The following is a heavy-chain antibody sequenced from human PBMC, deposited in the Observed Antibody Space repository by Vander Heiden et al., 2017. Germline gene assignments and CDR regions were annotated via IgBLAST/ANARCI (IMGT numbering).Heavy chain of an antibody. V-gene: IGHV3-23*01. J-gene: IGHJ4*02. CDR3: AKLWRWMPDSDY. Sequence: EVQLLESGGGLVQPGGSLRLSCAASGFTFSRYAMSWVRQAPGKGLEWVSAMSGSGDITHYADSVKGRFTISRDNSKNTLYLQMNSLRAEDTAVYYCAKLWRWMPDSDYWGQGTLVTVSS. CDR2: MSGSGDIT. D-gene: IGHD2-21*01. CDR1: GFTFSRYA.